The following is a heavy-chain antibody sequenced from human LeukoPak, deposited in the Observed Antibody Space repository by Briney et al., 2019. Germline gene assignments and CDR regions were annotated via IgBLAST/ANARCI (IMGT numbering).Heavy chain of an antibody. CDR2: ISGSGGST. Sequence: QTGGSLRLSCAASGFSFDDYDMHWVRQAPGKGLEWVSGISGSGGSTYYADSVKGRFTISRDNSKNTLYLQMNSLRAEDTAVYYCAKDFRSYSSSSSPRAAFDIWGQGTMVTVSS. CDR3: AKDFRSYSSSSSPRAAFDI. V-gene: IGHV3-23*01. CDR1: GFSFDDYD. J-gene: IGHJ3*02. D-gene: IGHD6-6*01.